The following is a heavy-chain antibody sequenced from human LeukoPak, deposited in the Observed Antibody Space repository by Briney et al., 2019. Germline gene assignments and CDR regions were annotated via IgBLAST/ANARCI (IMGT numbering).Heavy chain of an antibody. J-gene: IGHJ4*02. Sequence: PGGSLRLSCAASGFTFSSYWMHWVRQAPGKGLVWVSRITPDGSSTTYADSVNGRFTISRDNARNTLYLQMNSLRAEDTAVYYCARGLVAAGNSFDYWGQGTLVTVSS. D-gene: IGHD6-13*01. CDR2: ITPDGSST. V-gene: IGHV3-74*01. CDR3: ARGLVAAGNSFDY. CDR1: GFTFSSYW.